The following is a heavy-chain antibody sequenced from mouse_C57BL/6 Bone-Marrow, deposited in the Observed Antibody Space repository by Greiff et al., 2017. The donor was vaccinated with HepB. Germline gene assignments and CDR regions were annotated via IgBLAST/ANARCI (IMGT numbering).Heavy chain of an antibody. V-gene: IGHV1-15*01. Sequence: QVQLKQSGAELVRPGASVTLSRKASGYTFTDYEMHWVKQTPVHGLEWIGAIDPETGGTAYNQKFKGKAILTADKSSSTAYMELRSLTSEDSAVYYCTRNDYGDYFDYWGQGTTLTVSS. D-gene: IGHD2-4*01. CDR2: IDPETGGT. J-gene: IGHJ2*01. CDR3: TRNDYGDYFDY. CDR1: GYTFTDYE.